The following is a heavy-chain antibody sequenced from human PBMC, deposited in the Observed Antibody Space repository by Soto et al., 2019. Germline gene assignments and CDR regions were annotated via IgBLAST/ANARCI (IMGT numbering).Heavy chain of an antibody. J-gene: IGHJ6*02. Sequence: QVQLVESGGGVVQPGRSLRLCCAASGFTFSNNGMHWVRQAPGKGLEWVAVISYDGSNKYYADSVKGRFTISRDNSKNTLFLQMNSLRAEDTAVFYCAKGRYYDLYGTDVWGQGTTVSVSS. CDR3: AKGRYYDLYGTDV. V-gene: IGHV3-30*18. CDR2: ISYDGSNK. D-gene: IGHD3-22*01. CDR1: GFTFSNNG.